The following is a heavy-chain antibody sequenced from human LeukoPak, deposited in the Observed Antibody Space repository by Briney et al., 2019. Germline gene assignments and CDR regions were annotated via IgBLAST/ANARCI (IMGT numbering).Heavy chain of an antibody. CDR2: ISSSGSTI. V-gene: IGHV3-11*01. J-gene: IGHJ4*02. Sequence: GGSLRLSCAASGFTFSDYYMSWIRQAPGKGLEWVPYISSSGSTIYYADSVKGRFTISRDNAKNSLYLQMNSLRAEDTAVYYCARELPIAARPFDYWGQGTLVTVSS. CDR3: ARELPIAARPFDY. CDR1: GFTFSDYY. D-gene: IGHD6-6*01.